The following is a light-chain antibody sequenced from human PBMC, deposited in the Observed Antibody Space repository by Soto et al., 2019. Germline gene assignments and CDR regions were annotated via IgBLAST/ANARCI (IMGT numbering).Light chain of an antibody. J-gene: IGKJ5*01. CDR1: QRPSNSH. CDR2: DTS. V-gene: IGKV3-20*01. CDR3: QQYGTSEII. Sequence: EIVLTQSPGTLSLSPGERATLSCRASQRPSNSHVAWYLLKPGRAPRLLIFDTSSRATGIPDRFSGSVSGTDFTLTISRLEPEDFAVFYCQQYGTSEIIFGQGTRLEIK.